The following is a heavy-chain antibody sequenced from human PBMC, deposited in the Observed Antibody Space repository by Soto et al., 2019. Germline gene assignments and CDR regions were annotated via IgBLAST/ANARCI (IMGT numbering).Heavy chain of an antibody. CDR3: ARHVPAAGYYYGMDV. D-gene: IGHD2-2*01. J-gene: IGHJ6*02. CDR2: IIPIFGTA. Sequence: QVQLVQSGAEVKKPGSSVKVSCKASGGTFSSYAISWVRQAPGQGLEWMGGIIPIFGTANYAQKFQVRVTITADESTSTAYMELSSLRSEDTAVYYCARHVPAAGYYYGMDVWCQGTTGTVSS. V-gene: IGHV1-69*12. CDR1: GGTFSSYA.